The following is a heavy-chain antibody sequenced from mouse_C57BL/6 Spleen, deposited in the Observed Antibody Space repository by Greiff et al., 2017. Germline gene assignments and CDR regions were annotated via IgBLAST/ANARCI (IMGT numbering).Heavy chain of an antibody. V-gene: IGHV1-19*01. Sequence: EVKLMESGPVLVKPGASVKMSCKASGYTFTDYYMNWVKQSHGKSLEWIGVINPYNGGTSYNQKFKGKATLTVDKSSSTAYMELNSLTSEDSAVYYCARAGAIYDGYYSRYFDYWGQGTTLTVSS. D-gene: IGHD2-3*01. CDR1: GYTFTDYY. CDR3: ARAGAIYDGYYSRYFDY. CDR2: INPYNGGT. J-gene: IGHJ2*01.